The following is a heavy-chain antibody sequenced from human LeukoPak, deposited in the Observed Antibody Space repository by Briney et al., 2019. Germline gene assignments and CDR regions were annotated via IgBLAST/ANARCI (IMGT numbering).Heavy chain of an antibody. CDR2: IDDGGRST. CDR3: ARVLGVTTGYNAIDV. V-gene: IGHV3-74*01. J-gene: IGHJ3*01. CDR1: GFTFSSHW. Sequence: GGSLRLSCAASGFTFSSHWMNWVRQAPGKGLVWVSRIDDGGRSTVYANSVKGRFTTSRDNARNTLDLQMTSLRVEDTAVYYCARVLGVTTGYNAIDVWGQGTMVTVSS. D-gene: IGHD3-9*01.